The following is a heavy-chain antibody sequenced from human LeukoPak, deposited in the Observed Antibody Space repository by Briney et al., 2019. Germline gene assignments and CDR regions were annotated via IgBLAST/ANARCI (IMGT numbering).Heavy chain of an antibody. D-gene: IGHD2-15*01. V-gene: IGHV1-69*01. J-gene: IGHJ5*02. CDR2: IIPIFGTA. CDR1: GFTFSSYA. Sequence: GGSLRLSCAASGFTFSSYAISWVRQAPGQGLEWMGGIIPIFGTANYAQKFQGRVTITADESTSTAYMELSSLRSEDTAVYYCARYCSGGSCQPEDNWFDPWGQGTLVTVSS. CDR3: ARYCSGGSCQPEDNWFDP.